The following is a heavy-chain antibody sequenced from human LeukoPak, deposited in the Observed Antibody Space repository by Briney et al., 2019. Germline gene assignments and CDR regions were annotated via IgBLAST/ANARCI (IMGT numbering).Heavy chain of an antibody. Sequence: GGSLRLSCEASGFTFGSHAMYWVRQAPGKGLEWVAGIFGSGGSPHYADPVKGRFTISRDNSRNTVYLRINSLRAEDTAVYYCGKTTVGYSSGQKPAWPVDYWGQGTLVTVSS. CDR2: IFGSGGSP. CDR1: GFTFGSHA. J-gene: IGHJ4*02. CDR3: GKTTVGYSSGQKPAWPVDY. D-gene: IGHD5-18*01. V-gene: IGHV3-23*01.